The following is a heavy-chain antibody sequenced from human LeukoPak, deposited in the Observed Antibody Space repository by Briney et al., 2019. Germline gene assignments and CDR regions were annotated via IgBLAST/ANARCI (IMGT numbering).Heavy chain of an antibody. V-gene: IGHV4-34*01. CDR2: INHSGST. J-gene: IGHJ6*04. CDR1: GGSFSGYY. Sequence: SETLSLTCAVYGGSFSGYYWSWIRQPPGKGLEWIGEINHSGSTNYNPSLKSRVTISVDTSKNQFSLKLSSVTAADTAVYYCARDHVLLWFGELYSYGMDVWGKGTTVTVSS. D-gene: IGHD3-10*01. CDR3: ARDHVLLWFGELYSYGMDV.